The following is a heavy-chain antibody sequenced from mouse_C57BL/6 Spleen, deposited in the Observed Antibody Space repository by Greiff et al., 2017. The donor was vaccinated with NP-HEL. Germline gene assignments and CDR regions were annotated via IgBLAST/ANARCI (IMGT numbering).Heavy chain of an antibody. V-gene: IGHV14-4*01. J-gene: IGHJ2*01. CDR1: GFNIKDDY. Sequence: VQLKESGAELVRPGASVKLSCTASGFNIKDDYMHWVKQRPEQGLEWIGWIDPENGDTEYASKFQGKATITADTSSNTAYLQLSSLTSEDTAVYYCTTCYGSSYVKGGYWGQGTTLTVSS. CDR2: IDPENGDT. D-gene: IGHD1-1*01. CDR3: TTCYGSSYVKGGY.